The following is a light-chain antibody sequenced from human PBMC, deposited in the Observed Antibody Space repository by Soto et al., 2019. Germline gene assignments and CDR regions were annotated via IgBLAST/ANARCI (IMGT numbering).Light chain of an antibody. J-gene: IGLJ1*01. V-gene: IGLV1-44*01. CDR3: AAWDDTLNGYV. CDR1: SSNIGPNT. Sequence: QSVLTQPPSASGTPGQRVTISCSGSSSNIGPNTVNWYQQLPGTAPKLLIYTSNQRPSGVPDRFSGSKSGTSASLAISGLQSEDEADYYCAAWDDTLNGYVFGTGTKLTV. CDR2: TSN.